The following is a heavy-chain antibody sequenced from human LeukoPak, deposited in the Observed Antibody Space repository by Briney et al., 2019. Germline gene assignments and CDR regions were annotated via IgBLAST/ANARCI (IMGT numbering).Heavy chain of an antibody. Sequence: SETLSLTCTVSGDSISSYYWSWIRQPAGKGLEWLGHIYTSGSTNYNPSRKIRVTMSVDTSKNQFSLKLSSVTAADTAVYYCARGDYGDYWGFDYWGQGTLVTVSS. CDR2: IYTSGST. V-gene: IGHV4-4*07. D-gene: IGHD4-17*01. J-gene: IGHJ4*02. CDR1: GDSISSYY. CDR3: ARGDYGDYWGFDY.